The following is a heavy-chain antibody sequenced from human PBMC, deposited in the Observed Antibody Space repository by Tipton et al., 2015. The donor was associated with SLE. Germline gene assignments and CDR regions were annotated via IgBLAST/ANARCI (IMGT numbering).Heavy chain of an antibody. CDR2: ISGSGGST. V-gene: IGHV3-23*01. Sequence: SLRLSCAASGFTFSSYAMHWVRQAPGKGLEWVSAISGSGGSTYYADSVKGRFTISRDNSKNTLYLQMNSLRAEDTAVYYCADAIYGDSTRPRGYWGQGTLVTVSS. J-gene: IGHJ4*02. CDR3: ADAIYGDSTRPRGY. CDR1: GFTFSSYA. D-gene: IGHD4-17*01.